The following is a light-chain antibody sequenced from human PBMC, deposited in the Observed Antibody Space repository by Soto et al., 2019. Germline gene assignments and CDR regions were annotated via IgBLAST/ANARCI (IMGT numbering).Light chain of an antibody. CDR3: QSFDSSLTVWM. V-gene: IGLV1-40*01. CDR1: TSNIGAGYD. J-gene: IGLJ3*02. Sequence: QSVLTQPPSVSGAPGQRVTISCTGSTSNIGAGYDVNWYQQLPGTVPKLLIHGNNIRPSGVPDRLSGSKSDTSASLAITGLQTEDEADYYCQSFDSSLTVWMFGGGTKVTVL. CDR2: GNN.